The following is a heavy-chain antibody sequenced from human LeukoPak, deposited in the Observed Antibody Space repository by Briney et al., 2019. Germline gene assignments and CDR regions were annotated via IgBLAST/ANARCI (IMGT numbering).Heavy chain of an antibody. V-gene: IGHV4-59*08. D-gene: IGHD2-2*03. CDR2: IYYSGST. Sequence: PSETLSLTCTVSGGSISSYYWTWIRQPPGKGLEWIGYIYYSGSTKYNPSLKSRVTMSVDTSKNRFSLKLSSVTAADTAVYYCARHRGYCSSTSCSYNWFDPWGQGTLVTVTS. CDR1: GGSISSYY. CDR3: ARHRGYCSSTSCSYNWFDP. J-gene: IGHJ5*02.